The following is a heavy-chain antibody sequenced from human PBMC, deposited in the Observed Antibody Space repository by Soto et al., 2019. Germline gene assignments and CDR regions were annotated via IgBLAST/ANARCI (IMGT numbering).Heavy chain of an antibody. Sequence: QLQLQESGPGLVKPSETLSLTCIVSGDSITTTTYYWGWIRQSPGKGLEWIGSFHYTGRTSYNPSXKCXVTIFVDTSKNQFSLIVNDVTAADTAVYYCAKYTSGTMRDYWGQGTLVTVSS. CDR3: AKYTSGTMRDY. V-gene: IGHV4-39*01. CDR2: FHYTGRT. J-gene: IGHJ4*02. CDR1: GDSITTTTYY. D-gene: IGHD5-18*01.